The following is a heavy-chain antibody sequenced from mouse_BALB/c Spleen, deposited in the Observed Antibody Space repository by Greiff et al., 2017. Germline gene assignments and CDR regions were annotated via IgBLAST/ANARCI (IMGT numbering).Heavy chain of an antibody. CDR1: GYSFTGYY. D-gene: IGHD2-2*01. CDR3: ARNYGYDEYYFDY. CDR2: INPYNGAT. Sequence: VQLQQSGPELVKPGASVKISCKASGYSFTGYYMHWVKQSHVKSLEWIGRINPYNGATSYNQNFKDKASLTVDKSSSTAYMELHSLTSEDSAVYYCARNYGYDEYYFDYWGQGTTLTVSS. V-gene: IGHV1-31*01. J-gene: IGHJ2*01.